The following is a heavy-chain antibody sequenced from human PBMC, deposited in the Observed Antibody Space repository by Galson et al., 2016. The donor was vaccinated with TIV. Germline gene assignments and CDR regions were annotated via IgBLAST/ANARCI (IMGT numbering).Heavy chain of an antibody. V-gene: IGHV3-66*02. Sequence: SLRLSCAGSGITVSDNYISWVRQAPGKGLQWVSTIYSGGDTFYADSVKGRFTISRDTSRNTLHLQMSSLRTEDTGVYYCARDRYYDASGYYYYYYGLDVWSQGTTVTVSS. D-gene: IGHD3-22*01. CDR3: ARDRYYDASGYYYYYYGLDV. CDR1: GITVSDNY. J-gene: IGHJ6*02. CDR2: IYSGGDT.